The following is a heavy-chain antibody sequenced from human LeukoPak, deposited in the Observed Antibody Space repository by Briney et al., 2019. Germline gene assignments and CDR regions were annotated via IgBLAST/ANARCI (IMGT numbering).Heavy chain of an antibody. J-gene: IGHJ4*02. CDR3: VRSRASWYGES. CDR2: IYPGDSHT. D-gene: IGHD2-15*01. CDR1: GYSFTNYW. V-gene: IGHV5-51*01. Sequence: HGESLKISCQGSGYSFTNYWNVWVRQLHGTGLGWMSIIYPGDSHTRYSPAFQCQVTISADTSIYTAYVQSDSLKAWDSAIYYCVRSRASWYGESWGQGTLVTVSS.